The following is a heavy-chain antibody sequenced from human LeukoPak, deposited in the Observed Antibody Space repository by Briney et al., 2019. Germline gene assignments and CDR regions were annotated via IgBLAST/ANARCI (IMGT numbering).Heavy chain of an antibody. V-gene: IGHV4-39*07. CDR2: IYYSGST. Sequence: PAETLSLTCTVSGGSISSSSYYWGGIRQPPGKGREWIGSIYYSGSTYYNPSLKSRVTISVDTSKNQFSLKLSSVTAADTAVYYCARDQLDKHWFDPWGQGTLVTVSS. CDR1: GGSISSSSYY. D-gene: IGHD3-10*01. CDR3: ARDQLDKHWFDP. J-gene: IGHJ5*02.